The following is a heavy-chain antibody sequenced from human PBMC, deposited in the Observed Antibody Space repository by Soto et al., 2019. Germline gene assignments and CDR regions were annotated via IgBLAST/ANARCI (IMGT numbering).Heavy chain of an antibody. CDR2: INHSGST. Sequence: PSETLSLTCAVYGGSFSGYYWSWIRQPPGKGLEWIGEINHSGSTNYNPSLKSRVTISVDTSKNQFSLKLSSVTAADTAVYYCARGALWYDSSGYIIYVLDYWGQGTLVTVSS. CDR1: GGSFSGYY. V-gene: IGHV4-34*01. J-gene: IGHJ4*02. D-gene: IGHD3-22*01. CDR3: ARGALWYDSSGYIIYVLDY.